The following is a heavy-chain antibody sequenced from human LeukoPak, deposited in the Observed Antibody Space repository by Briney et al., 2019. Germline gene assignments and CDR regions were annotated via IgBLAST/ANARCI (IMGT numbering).Heavy chain of an antibody. CDR2: INHSGST. CDR1: GGSFSGYY. CDR3: ARDQDGMDV. V-gene: IGHV4-34*01. Sequence: SETLSLTCAVYGGSFSGYYWSWIRQPPGKGLEWIGEINHSGSTNYNPSLKSRVTIPVDTSKNQFSLKLSSVTAADTAVYYCARDQDGMDVWGQGTTVTVSS. J-gene: IGHJ6*02.